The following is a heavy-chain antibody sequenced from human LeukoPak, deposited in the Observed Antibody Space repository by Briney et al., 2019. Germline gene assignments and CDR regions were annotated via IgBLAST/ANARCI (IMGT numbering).Heavy chain of an antibody. CDR1: GGSIDITNY. Sequence: SETLSLTCGVSGGSIDITNYWSWVRQAPGKGLEWIGEISHDGTINYNPSLRSRVAMSLDRANNQFSLSLTSVTTADTAVYYCTRENRPFCPFAYWGQGVLVTVSS. D-gene: IGHD2/OR15-2a*01. J-gene: IGHJ4*02. CDR2: ISHDGTI. CDR3: TRENRPFCPFAY. V-gene: IGHV4-4*02.